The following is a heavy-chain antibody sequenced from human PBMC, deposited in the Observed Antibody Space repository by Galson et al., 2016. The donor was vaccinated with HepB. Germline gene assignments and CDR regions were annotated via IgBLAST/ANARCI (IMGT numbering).Heavy chain of an antibody. V-gene: IGHV3-74*03. CDR1: GFAFSNYV. D-gene: IGHD2-15*01. Sequence: SLRLSCAASGFAFSNYVMHWVRQAPRKGLVWVSRLPTDEHPPTYADSVRGRFTISRDNAKNSLYLQMNSLRAEDTAVYYCARDRNYGSGSTWYDVLDIWGQGTMVTVSS. J-gene: IGHJ3*02. CDR3: ARDRNYGSGSTWYDVLDI. CDR2: LPTDEHPP.